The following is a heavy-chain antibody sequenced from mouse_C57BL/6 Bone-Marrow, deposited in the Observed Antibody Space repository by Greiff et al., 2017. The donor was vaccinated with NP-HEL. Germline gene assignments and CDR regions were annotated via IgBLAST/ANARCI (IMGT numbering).Heavy chain of an antibody. CDR3: ARCHITTVVPDY. J-gene: IGHJ2*01. CDR1: GYAFSSYW. CDR2: IYPGDGDT. Sequence: QVQLQQSGAELVKPGASVKISCKASGYAFSSYWMNWVKQRPGKGLEWIGQIYPGDGDTNYNGKFKGKATLTADKSSSTAYMQLSSLTSEDSAVYFCARCHITTVVPDYWGQGTTLTVSS. V-gene: IGHV1-80*01. D-gene: IGHD1-1*01.